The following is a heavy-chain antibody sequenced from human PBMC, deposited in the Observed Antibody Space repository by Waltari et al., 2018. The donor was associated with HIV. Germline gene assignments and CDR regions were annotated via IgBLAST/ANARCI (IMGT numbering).Heavy chain of an antibody. V-gene: IGHV5-51*01. CDR2: IYPGDSDT. D-gene: IGHD3-22*01. CDR3: ARRTYYYDTGGAFDI. Sequence: EVQLVQSGAEVKKPGESLKISCKGSGYSFTSYWIGWVRQMPGKGLEWMGIIYPGDSDTRYSPSFQGQVTISADKSSSTAYLQWSSLKASDTAMYYCARRTYYYDTGGAFDIWGQGTMVTVSS. J-gene: IGHJ3*02. CDR1: GYSFTSYW.